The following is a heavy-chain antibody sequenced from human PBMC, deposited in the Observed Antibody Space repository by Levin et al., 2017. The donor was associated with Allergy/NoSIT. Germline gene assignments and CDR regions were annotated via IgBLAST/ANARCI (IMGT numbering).Heavy chain of an antibody. Sequence: PSETLSLTCAVYGGSFSGYYWSWIRQPPGKGLEWIGEINHSGSTNYNPSLKSRVTISVDTSKNQFSLKLSSVTAADTAVYYCASGDYGYYFDYWGQGTLVTVSS. J-gene: IGHJ4*02. D-gene: IGHD4-17*01. CDR3: ASGDYGYYFDY. CDR2: INHSGST. CDR1: GGSFSGYY. V-gene: IGHV4-34*01.